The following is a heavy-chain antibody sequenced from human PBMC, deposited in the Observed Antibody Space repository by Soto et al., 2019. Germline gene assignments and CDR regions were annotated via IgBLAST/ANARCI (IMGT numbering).Heavy chain of an antibody. CDR2: INPNSGGT. Sequence: GASVKVSCKASGYTFTGYYMHWVRQAPGQGLEWMGWINPNSGGTNYAQKFQGRVTMTRDTSISTAYMELSRLRSDDTAVYYCARDPIAVAGTHFDYWGQGTLVTVSS. J-gene: IGHJ4*02. CDR3: ARDPIAVAGTHFDY. V-gene: IGHV1-2*02. D-gene: IGHD6-19*01. CDR1: GYTFTGYY.